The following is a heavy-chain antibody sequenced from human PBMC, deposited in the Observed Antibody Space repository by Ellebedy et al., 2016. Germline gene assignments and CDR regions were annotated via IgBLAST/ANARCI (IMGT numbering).Heavy chain of an antibody. CDR3: ARREGEVYGDYGGYYYGMDV. CDR2: IIPIFGTA. D-gene: IGHD4-17*01. J-gene: IGHJ6*02. CDR1: GGTFSSYA. V-gene: IGHV1-69*13. Sequence: SVKVSXXASGGTFSSYAISWVRQAPGQGLEWMGGIIPIFGTANYAQKFQGRVTITADESTSTAYMELSSLRSEDTAVYYCARREGEVYGDYGGYYYGMDVWGQGTTVTVSS.